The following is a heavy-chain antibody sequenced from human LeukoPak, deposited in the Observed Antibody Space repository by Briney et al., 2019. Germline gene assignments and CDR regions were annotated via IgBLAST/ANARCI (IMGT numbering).Heavy chain of an antibody. J-gene: IGHJ4*02. CDR1: GFTFNNYW. CDR2: IKQDGSEK. CDR3: ARYYYDSSGYYPFDY. D-gene: IGHD3-22*01. Sequence: GGSLKLSCAASGFTFNNYWMSWVRQAPGKGLEWVANIKQDGSEKYYVDSVKGRFTISRDNAKNSLYLQMSSLRAEDTAVYYCARYYYDSSGYYPFDYWGQGTLVTVSS. V-gene: IGHV3-7*01.